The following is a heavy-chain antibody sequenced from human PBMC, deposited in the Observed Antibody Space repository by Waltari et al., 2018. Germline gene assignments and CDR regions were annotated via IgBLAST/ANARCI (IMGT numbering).Heavy chain of an antibody. J-gene: IGHJ5*02. Sequence: QVQLVQSGAEVKKPGASVKVSCKASGYTFTSYDINWVRQATGQGLEWMGWMNPNSGNTGYAQKFQGRVTITRNTSISTAYMELSSLRSEDTAVYDCARGREGGYSYGYIWRSPQNWFDPWGQGTLVTVSS. D-gene: IGHD5-18*01. CDR3: ARGREGGYSYGYIWRSPQNWFDP. V-gene: IGHV1-8*03. CDR2: MNPNSGNT. CDR1: GYTFTSYD.